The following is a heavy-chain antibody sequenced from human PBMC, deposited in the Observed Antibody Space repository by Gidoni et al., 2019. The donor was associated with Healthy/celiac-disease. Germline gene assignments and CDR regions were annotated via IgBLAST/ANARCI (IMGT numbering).Heavy chain of an antibody. CDR3: ARAREEVSQENLGGDGMDV. CDR1: VFTVSRSA. Sequence: QVQLVESGGGVVQPGRPLRLSCEASVFTVSRSAMHGVRQAPGKGLEWVAVISYDGRNKYYADSVKGRFTISRDNSKNTLYLQMNSLRAEDTAVYYCARAREEVSQENLGGDGMDVWGQGTTVTVSS. J-gene: IGHJ6*02. V-gene: IGHV3-30*04. CDR2: ISYDGRNK. D-gene: IGHD3-16*01.